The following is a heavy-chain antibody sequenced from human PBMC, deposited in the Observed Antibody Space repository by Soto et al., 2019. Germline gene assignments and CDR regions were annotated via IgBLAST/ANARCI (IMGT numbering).Heavy chain of an antibody. Sequence: GGSLRLSCAASGFTFSSYAMSWVRQAPGKGLEWVSAISDSGGSTYYANSVKGRFTISRDNSKNTLYLQMNSLRAEDTAVYYCAKGQAVVVAGGDLLGYWGQGTLVTVSS. CDR3: AKGQAVVVAGGDLLGY. V-gene: IGHV3-23*01. CDR2: ISDSGGST. D-gene: IGHD2-15*01. J-gene: IGHJ4*02. CDR1: GFTFSSYA.